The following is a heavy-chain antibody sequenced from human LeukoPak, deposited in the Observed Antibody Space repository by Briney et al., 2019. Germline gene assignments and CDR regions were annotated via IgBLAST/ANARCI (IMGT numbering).Heavy chain of an antibody. Sequence: SQTLSLTCTVSGGSISSGGYYWSWIRQPPGKGLEWIGEINHSGSTNYNPSLKSRVTISVDTSKNQFSLKLSSVTAADTAVYYCARGKTPVVIDYWGQGTLVTVSS. CDR1: GGSISSGGYY. CDR2: INHSGST. CDR3: ARGKTPVVIDY. V-gene: IGHV4-30-2*01. D-gene: IGHD2-21*01. J-gene: IGHJ4*02.